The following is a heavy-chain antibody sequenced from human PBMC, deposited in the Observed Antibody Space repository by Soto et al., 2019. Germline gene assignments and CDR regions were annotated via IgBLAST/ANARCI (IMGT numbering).Heavy chain of an antibody. CDR2: IKQDGSEK. CDR1: GFTFSSYW. CDR3: ARAYVRRFYYYYYGMDV. V-gene: IGHV3-7*05. Sequence: EVQLVESGGGLVQPGGSLRLSCAASGFTFSSYWMSWVRQAPGKGLEWVANIKQDGSEKYYVDSVKGRFTISRDNAKNSLYLQMNSLRAEDTAVYYCARAYVRRFYYYYYGMDVWGQGTTVTVSS. J-gene: IGHJ6*02. D-gene: IGHD2-8*01.